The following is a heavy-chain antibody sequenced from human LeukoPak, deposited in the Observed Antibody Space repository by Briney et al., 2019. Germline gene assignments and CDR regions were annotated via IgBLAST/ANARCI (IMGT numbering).Heavy chain of an antibody. Sequence: PGGSLRLSCAASGFTFSRYAMSWVRQAPGKGLEWVSTISGSAGSTYYADSVKGRFTISRDNSKNTLYLQMNSLRAEDTAVYYCAKHPLWFGELWYPNFDYWGQGTLVTVSS. J-gene: IGHJ4*02. CDR1: GFTFSRYA. D-gene: IGHD3-10*01. CDR3: AKHPLWFGELWYPNFDY. V-gene: IGHV3-23*01. CDR2: ISGSAGST.